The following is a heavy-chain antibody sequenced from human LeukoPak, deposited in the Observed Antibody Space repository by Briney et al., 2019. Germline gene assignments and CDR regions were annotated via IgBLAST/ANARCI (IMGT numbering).Heavy chain of an antibody. Sequence: SETLSLTCTVSGGSISSYYWSWIRQPPGKGLEWIGYIYYSGSTNYNPSLKSRVTISVDTSKNHFSLKLSSVTAADTAVYYCASSSPQYFDTSGYPLLFDYWGQGTLVTVSS. J-gene: IGHJ4*02. V-gene: IGHV4-59*12. CDR3: ASSSPQYFDTSGYPLLFDY. CDR1: GGSISSYY. CDR2: IYYSGST. D-gene: IGHD3-22*01.